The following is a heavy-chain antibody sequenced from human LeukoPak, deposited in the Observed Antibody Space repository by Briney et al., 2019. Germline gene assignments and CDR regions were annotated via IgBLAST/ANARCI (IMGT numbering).Heavy chain of an antibody. CDR1: GGYISAYY. CDR3: ARRLRTYFDY. CDR2: IFTGST. V-gene: IGHV4-4*09. J-gene: IGHJ4*02. Sequence: SETLSLTCAVSGGYISAYYWNWIRQPPATGLEWIGYIFTGSTTYNPSLNSRVTISVDTSKNQFSLKLSSVTAADTAVYYCARRLRTYFDYWGQGSLVTVSS.